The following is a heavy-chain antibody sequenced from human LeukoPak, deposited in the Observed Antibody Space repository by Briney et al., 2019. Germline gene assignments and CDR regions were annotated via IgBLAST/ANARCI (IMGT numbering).Heavy chain of an antibody. CDR2: IYYSGST. D-gene: IGHD3-10*01. J-gene: IGHJ4*02. CDR1: GGSISSNSYY. V-gene: IGHV4-39*01. Sequence: ETLSLTCAVSGGSISSNSYYWGWIRQPPGKGLEWIGSIYYSGSTYYNPSLKSRVTISVDTSKNQFSLKLSSVTAADTAVYYCARTRYYYNSRSYGAPYYFDYWGQGTLVTVSS. CDR3: ARTRYYYNSRSYGAPYYFDY.